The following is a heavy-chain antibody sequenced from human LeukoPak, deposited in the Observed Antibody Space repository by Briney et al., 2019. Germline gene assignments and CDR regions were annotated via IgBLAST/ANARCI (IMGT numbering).Heavy chain of an antibody. CDR1: GGSIRSYY. CDR3: ARHHIVATGGAFDI. D-gene: IGHD5-12*01. CDR2: IYYSGST. Sequence: SETLSLTCTVSGGSIRSYYWSWIRQPPGKGLEWIAYIYYSGSTNYNPSLKSRVTISVDTSKNQFSLKLSSVTAADTAVYYCARHHIVATGGAFDIWGQGTMVTVSS. V-gene: IGHV4-59*08. J-gene: IGHJ3*02.